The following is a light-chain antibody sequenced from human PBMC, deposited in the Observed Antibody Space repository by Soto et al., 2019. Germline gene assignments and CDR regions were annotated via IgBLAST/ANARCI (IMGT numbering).Light chain of an antibody. Sequence: DFQMTQSPSSLSASVGDRVTITCRASQDISDHLAWYQHKPGKVPKLLIYEAATLQPAVPTRFSGGGSGTDYTLTISSLQPEDDATSYCQKYNRSPRPFRQGTRVELK. J-gene: IGKJ1*01. CDR2: EAA. CDR1: QDISDH. V-gene: IGKV1-27*01. CDR3: QKYNRSPRP.